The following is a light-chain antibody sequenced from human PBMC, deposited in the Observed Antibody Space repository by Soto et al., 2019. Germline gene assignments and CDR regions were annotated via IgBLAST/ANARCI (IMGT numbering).Light chain of an antibody. J-gene: IGKJ1*01. CDR1: QSVSRSY. Sequence: EIVLTQSPGTLSLSPGERATLSCRASQSVSRSYLAWYQQKPGQAPRLLIYDTSSRATGFPDRFSGSGSGTDFTLTISRLEPEDFGVYYCRQYGSSPWTFGQGTKLEIK. CDR3: RQYGSSPWT. V-gene: IGKV3-20*01. CDR2: DTS.